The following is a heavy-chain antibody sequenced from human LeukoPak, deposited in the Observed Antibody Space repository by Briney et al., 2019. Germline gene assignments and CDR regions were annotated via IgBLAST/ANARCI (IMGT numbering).Heavy chain of an antibody. CDR1: GDSISTYY. CDR2: IYNRGNT. CDR3: ARGPMQPSGTYYVDYLDY. J-gene: IGHJ4*02. D-gene: IGHD1-26*01. Sequence: SETLSLTCSVSGDSISTYYWSWIRQPPGQGLEWIGYIYNRGNTKYNPSLKSRVTISVDTSKNQFSLKLSSVTAADAAVYYCARGPMQPSGTYYVDYLDYWGQGTLVTVSS. V-gene: IGHV4-59*01.